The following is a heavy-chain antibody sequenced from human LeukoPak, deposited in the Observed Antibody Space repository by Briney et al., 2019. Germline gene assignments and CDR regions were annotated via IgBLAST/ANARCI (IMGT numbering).Heavy chain of an antibody. CDR1: GFTFSTYS. V-gene: IGHV3-21*04. CDR2: IGGSGSFI. D-gene: IGHD1-14*01. CDR3: ASLHNLRGDY. Sequence: GGSLRLSCVGSGFTFSTYSIKWVRQAPGKGLEWVSHIGGSGSFIYYADSVKGRFTISRDNAKNSLYLQMNSLRAEDTAVYYCASLHNLRGDYWGQGTLVTVSS. J-gene: IGHJ4*02.